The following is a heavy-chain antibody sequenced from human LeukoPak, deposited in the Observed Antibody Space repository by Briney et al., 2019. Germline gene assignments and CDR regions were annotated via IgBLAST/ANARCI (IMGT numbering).Heavy chain of an antibody. CDR3: ARGNGVGSSWYDWFDP. Sequence: AAVNVSCKASGYTFTGYYMHWVRQAPGQGLEWMGRINPNSGGTNYAQKFQGRVTMTRDTSISTAYMELSRLRSDDTAVYYCARGNGVGSSWYDWFDPWGQGTLVTVSS. D-gene: IGHD6-13*01. CDR2: INPNSGGT. CDR1: GYTFTGYY. V-gene: IGHV1-2*06. J-gene: IGHJ5*02.